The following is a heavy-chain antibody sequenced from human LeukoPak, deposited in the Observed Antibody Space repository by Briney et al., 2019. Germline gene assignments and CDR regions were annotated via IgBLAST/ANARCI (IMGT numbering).Heavy chain of an antibody. CDR2: IKSDGSST. CDR3: ARRGAVAGTFDY. D-gene: IGHD6-19*01. V-gene: IGHV3-74*01. CDR1: GFTFSSYA. J-gene: IGHJ4*02. Sequence: GGSLRLSCAASGFTFSSYAMNWVRQAPGKGLVWVSRIKSDGSSTSYADSVKGRFTISRDNAKNTLYLQMNSLRAEDTAMYYCARRGAVAGTFDYWGQGTLVTVSS.